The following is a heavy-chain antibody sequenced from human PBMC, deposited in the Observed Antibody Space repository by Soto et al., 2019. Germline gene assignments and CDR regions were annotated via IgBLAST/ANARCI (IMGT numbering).Heavy chain of an antibody. CDR2: IRSSSSYI. CDR3: ARFLAASGFDY. V-gene: IGHV3-21*01. Sequence: GGSRRLSCAASGLTFSSYSMNWVRQAPGKGLEWVSSIRSSSSYIYYTDSVKGRFTISRDNAKNSLYLQMNSLRAEDTAVYYCARFLAASGFDYWGQGTLVTVSS. J-gene: IGHJ4*02. D-gene: IGHD3-3*01. CDR1: GLTFSSYS.